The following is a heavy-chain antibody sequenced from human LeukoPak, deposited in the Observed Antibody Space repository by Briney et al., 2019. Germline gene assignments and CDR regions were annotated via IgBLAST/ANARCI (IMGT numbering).Heavy chain of an antibody. D-gene: IGHD6-19*01. J-gene: IGHJ4*02. Sequence: GGSLRLSCAASGFTFSSYWMHWVRQAPGKGLVWVSRINSDGSSTTYADSVKGRFTISRDNTKNTLNLQMISLRAEDTAVYYCARDQSIAVAGTRNPAGYWGQGTLVTVSS. CDR2: INSDGSST. V-gene: IGHV3-74*01. CDR3: ARDQSIAVAGTRNPAGY. CDR1: GFTFSSYW.